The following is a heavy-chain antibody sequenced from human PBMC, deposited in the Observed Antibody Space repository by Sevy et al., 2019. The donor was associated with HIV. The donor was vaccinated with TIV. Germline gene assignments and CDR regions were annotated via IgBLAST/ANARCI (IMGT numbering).Heavy chain of an antibody. Sequence: ASVKVYCKASGYTFTGYYMHWVRQAPGQGLEWMGWINPNSGGTNYAQKFQGRVTMTRDTSISTAYMELSRLRSDDTAVYYCASIVDTAMGNAFDIWGQGTMVTVSS. D-gene: IGHD5-18*01. CDR1: GYTFTGYY. CDR3: ASIVDTAMGNAFDI. J-gene: IGHJ3*02. CDR2: INPNSGGT. V-gene: IGHV1-2*02.